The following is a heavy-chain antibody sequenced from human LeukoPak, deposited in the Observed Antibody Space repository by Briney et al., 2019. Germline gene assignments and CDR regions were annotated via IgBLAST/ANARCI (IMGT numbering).Heavy chain of an antibody. D-gene: IGHD1-26*01. Sequence: GGSLRLSCAASGFTFNSYAMSWVRQAPGKGLEWVSAISGAGGTANYAGSVKGRFTVSRDNSKNTLYLQMSSLRAEDTAIYYCAKVYKSAATRGSFDYWGQGTLVTVSS. J-gene: IGHJ4*02. CDR1: GFTFNSYA. V-gene: IGHV3-23*01. CDR2: ISGAGGTA. CDR3: AKVYKSAATRGSFDY.